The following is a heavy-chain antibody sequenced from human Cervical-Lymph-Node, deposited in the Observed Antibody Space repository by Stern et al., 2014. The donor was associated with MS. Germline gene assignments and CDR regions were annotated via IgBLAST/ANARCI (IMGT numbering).Heavy chain of an antibody. Sequence: QMQLVQSGAEVKKPGASVKVSCKASGSTLSTYAMHWVRPAPGHRLEWMGWLPAGPGHPNSSQKFQGRVPITRAPSETTAYMELRSVTSEDTAVYYCATGLSTISFLLRHWGQGTLVTVSS. CDR1: GSTLSTYA. V-gene: IGHV1-3*01. CDR3: ATGLSTISFLLRH. D-gene: IGHD2-2*01. J-gene: IGHJ1*01. CDR2: LPAGPGHP.